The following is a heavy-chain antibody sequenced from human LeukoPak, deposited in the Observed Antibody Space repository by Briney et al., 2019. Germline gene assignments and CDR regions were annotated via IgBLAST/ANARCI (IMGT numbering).Heavy chain of an antibody. V-gene: IGHV4-59*08. CDR3: ARHAVVVPASP. CDR2: IYSNGIT. Sequence: PSETLSLTCTVSGGSIFSYYWNWIRQPPGKGLEWIGYIYSNGITSYNPSLRSRGTISIATSKNQFSLKLSSVTAADTAVYYCARHAVVVPASPWGQGTLVTVSS. CDR1: GGSIFSYY. J-gene: IGHJ5*02. D-gene: IGHD2-2*01.